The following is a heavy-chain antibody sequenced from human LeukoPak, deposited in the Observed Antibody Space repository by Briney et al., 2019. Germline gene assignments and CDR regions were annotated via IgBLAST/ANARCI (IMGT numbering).Heavy chain of an antibody. Sequence: GGSLRLSCAASGFTFSDYYMSWIRQAPGKGLEWVSYISSSGSTIYYADSVKGRFTISRDNAKNSLYLQMNSLRAEDTALYYCAKDISSSSEGIVGATYFGYWGQGTLVTVSS. CDR1: GFTFSDYY. CDR3: AKDISSSSEGIVGATYFGY. V-gene: IGHV3-11*01. D-gene: IGHD1-26*01. J-gene: IGHJ4*02. CDR2: ISSSGSTI.